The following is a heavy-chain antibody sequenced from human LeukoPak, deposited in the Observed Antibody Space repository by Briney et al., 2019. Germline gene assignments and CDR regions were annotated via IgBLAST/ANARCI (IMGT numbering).Heavy chain of an antibody. CDR3: AKDRLTGFGEINWFDP. Sequence: PGGSLRLSCTVSGFTVSSNSMSWVRQAPGKGLEWVSFIYSDNTHYSDSVKGRFTISRDNSKNTLYLQMNSLRAEDTAVYYCAKDRLTGFGEINWFDPWGQGTLVTVSS. D-gene: IGHD3-10*01. V-gene: IGHV3-53*01. CDR2: IYSDNT. CDR1: GFTVSSNS. J-gene: IGHJ5*02.